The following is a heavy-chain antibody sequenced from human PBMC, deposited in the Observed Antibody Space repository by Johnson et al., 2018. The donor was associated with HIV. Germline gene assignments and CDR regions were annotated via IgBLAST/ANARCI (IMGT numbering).Heavy chain of an antibody. D-gene: IGHD1-26*01. CDR3: TAVSYSDAFDI. CDR1: GFTFSNAW. CDR2: IKSKTDGGTT. V-gene: IGHV3-15*01. J-gene: IGHJ3*02. Sequence: VQLVESGGNLVQPGGSLRLSCAASGFTFSNAWMSWVCQAPGKGLEWVGRIKSKTDGGTTDYAAPVKGRFTISRDDSKNTLYLQMNSLKTEDTAVYYCTAVSYSDAFDIWGQGTMVTVSS.